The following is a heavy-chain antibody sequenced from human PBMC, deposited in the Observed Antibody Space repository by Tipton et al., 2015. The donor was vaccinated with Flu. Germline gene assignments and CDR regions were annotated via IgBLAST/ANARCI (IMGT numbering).Heavy chain of an antibody. V-gene: IGHV4-59*01. J-gene: IGHJ5*02. CDR1: GGSISSYY. CDR3: TRGRQWLVT. D-gene: IGHD6-19*01. Sequence: TLSLTCTVSGGSISSYYWSWIRQPPGKGLEWIGYIYYSGSTNHNPSLKSRVTISVDTSKNQLSLKMSSVTAADTAVYYCTRGRQWLVTWGQGTLVTVSS. CDR2: IYYSGST.